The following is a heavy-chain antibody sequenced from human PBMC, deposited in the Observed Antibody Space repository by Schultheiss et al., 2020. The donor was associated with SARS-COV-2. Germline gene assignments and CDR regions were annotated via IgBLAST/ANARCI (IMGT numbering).Heavy chain of an antibody. CDR2: IYYSGST. CDR1: GGSISSSSYY. CDR3: ARVRVVATSADAFDI. J-gene: IGHJ3*02. Sequence: SETLSLTCTVSGGSISSSSYYWSWIRQPPGKGLEWIGYIYYSGSTNYNPSLKSRVTISVDTSKNQFSLKLSSVTAADTAVYYCARVRVVATSADAFDIWGQGTMVTVSS. V-gene: IGHV4-61*01. D-gene: IGHD5-12*01.